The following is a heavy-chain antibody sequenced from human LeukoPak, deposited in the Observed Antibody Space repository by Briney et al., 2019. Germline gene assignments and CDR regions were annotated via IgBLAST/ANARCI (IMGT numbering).Heavy chain of an antibody. CDR3: ARTLVGATTYFFDY. D-gene: IGHD1-26*01. V-gene: IGHV4-39*01. CDR2: VYSSGNT. CDR1: GGFISSRTYY. Sequence: SETLSLTCTVSGGFISSRTYYWGWIRQPPGKGLEWIGSVYSSGNTYYNPSLKTRVTISVDTSNNQFSLKLSSVTAADTAVYFCARTLVGATTYFFDYWGQGTLVTVSS. J-gene: IGHJ4*02.